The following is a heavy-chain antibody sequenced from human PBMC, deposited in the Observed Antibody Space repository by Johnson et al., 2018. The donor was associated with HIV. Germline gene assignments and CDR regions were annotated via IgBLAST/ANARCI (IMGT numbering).Heavy chain of an antibody. CDR3: ARAPPYYGGYSVSDAFDI. D-gene: IGHD3-22*01. Sequence: VQLVESGGGVVQPGRSLRLSCVASGFTFSSYGMHWVRQAPGKGLEWVAIVSYDGSKKYYPDSVNGRFTISRDNSKNTLYLQMNSLRPEDTAVYYCARAPPYYGGYSVSDAFDIWGQGTMVTVSS. V-gene: IGHV3-30*03. CDR2: VSYDGSKK. J-gene: IGHJ3*02. CDR1: GFTFSSYG.